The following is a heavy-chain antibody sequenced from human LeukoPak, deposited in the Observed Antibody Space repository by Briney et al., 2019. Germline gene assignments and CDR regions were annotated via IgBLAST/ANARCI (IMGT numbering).Heavy chain of an antibody. CDR2: IYSSWSS. CDR3: ARHRKNDPGNY. D-gene: IGHD1-14*01. Sequence: SETLSLTCTVSGGSISSSSYYWGWLRQPPGKGLEWIGSIYSSWSSYYNSSLKSRVTVSVDTSKNQFSLKLSSVTAADTAVYYCARHRKNDPGNYWGQGTLVTVSS. CDR1: GGSISSSSYY. J-gene: IGHJ4*02. V-gene: IGHV4-39*01.